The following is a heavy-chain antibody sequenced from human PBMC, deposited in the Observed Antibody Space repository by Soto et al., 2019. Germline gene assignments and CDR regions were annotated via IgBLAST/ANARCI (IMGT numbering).Heavy chain of an antibody. D-gene: IGHD2-2*01. CDR2: ISPYNGNT. V-gene: IGHV1-18*01. CDR3: ARDLSIMGNWFEP. CDR1: GYTFTSYG. Sequence: QIHLVQSGGEVKKPGASVKVSCKASGYTFTSYGIIWVRQAPGQGLEWMGWISPYNGNTNYAQNFQGRVTLTTDTPTSTAYMELRTLRSDDTAVYYCARDLSIMGNWFEPWGQGTLVTVSS. J-gene: IGHJ5*02.